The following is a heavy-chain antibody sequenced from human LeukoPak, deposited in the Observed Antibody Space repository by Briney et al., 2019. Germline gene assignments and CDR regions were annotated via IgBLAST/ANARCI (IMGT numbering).Heavy chain of an antibody. Sequence: SETLSLTCAVYGGSFSGYYWSWIRQPPGKGLEWIGEISHSGSTNYNPSLKSRVTISVDTSKNQFSLKLSSVTAADTAVYYCASLRGASYYYDSSGYLGYWGQETLVTVSS. CDR3: ASLRGASYYYDSSGYLGY. CDR1: GGSFSGYY. V-gene: IGHV4-34*01. J-gene: IGHJ4*02. CDR2: ISHSGST. D-gene: IGHD3-22*01.